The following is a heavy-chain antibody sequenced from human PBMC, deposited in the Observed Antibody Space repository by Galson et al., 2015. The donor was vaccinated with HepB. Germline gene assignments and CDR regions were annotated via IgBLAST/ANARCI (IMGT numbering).Heavy chain of an antibody. Sequence: SLRLSCAASGFTVRSSYMSWVRQAPGKGLEWVSLIYSGGDTYYADLVKGRFTISRDNSKNTLYLQMNSLRVEDTAVYYCAGKLTWGSGDYWGQGTLVTVSS. V-gene: IGHV3-66*02. CDR1: GFTVRSSY. CDR3: AGKLTWGSGDY. J-gene: IGHJ4*02. CDR2: IYSGGDT. D-gene: IGHD7-27*01.